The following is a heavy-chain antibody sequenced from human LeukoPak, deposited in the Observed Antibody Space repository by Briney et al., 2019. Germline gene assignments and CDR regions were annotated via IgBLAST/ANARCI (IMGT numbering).Heavy chain of an antibody. V-gene: IGHV1-2*02. CDR3: ARGQKYNWNYWFDP. Sequence: ASVKVSCKASGYTFTTFGISWVRQAPGQGLEWMGWINPNSGGTNYAQKFQGRVTMTRDTSISTAYMELSRLRSDDTAVYYCARGQKYNWNYWFDPWGQGTLVTVSS. CDR2: INPNSGGT. D-gene: IGHD1-7*01. J-gene: IGHJ5*02. CDR1: GYTFTTFG.